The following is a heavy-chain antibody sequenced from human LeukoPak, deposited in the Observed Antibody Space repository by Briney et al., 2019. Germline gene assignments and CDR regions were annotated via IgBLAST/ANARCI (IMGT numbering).Heavy chain of an antibody. D-gene: IGHD6-13*01. V-gene: IGHV3-9*01. CDR2: ISWNSGSI. CDR3: AKDMWGLGYSSMDY. CDR1: GFTFDDYA. J-gene: IGHJ4*02. Sequence: GGSLRLSCAASGFTFDDYAMHWVRQAPGKGLEWVSGISWNSGSIGYADSVKGRFTISRDNAKNSLYLQMNSLRAEDTALYYCAKDMWGLGYSSMDYWGQGTLVTVSS.